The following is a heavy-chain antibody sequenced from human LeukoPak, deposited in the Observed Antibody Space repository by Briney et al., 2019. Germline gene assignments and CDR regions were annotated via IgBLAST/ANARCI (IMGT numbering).Heavy chain of an antibody. J-gene: IGHJ6*03. CDR1: GFTFSSNA. D-gene: IGHD4-11*01. CDR2: ISSNGGST. CDR3: ARESTVTVRYYYYMDV. V-gene: IGHV3-64*01. Sequence: GSLRLSCAASGFTFSSNAMHWVRQAPGKGLEYVSSISSNGGSTYYANSVKGRFTISRDNSKNTLYLQMGSLRAEDMAVYYCARESTVTVRYYYYMDVWGKGTTVTISS.